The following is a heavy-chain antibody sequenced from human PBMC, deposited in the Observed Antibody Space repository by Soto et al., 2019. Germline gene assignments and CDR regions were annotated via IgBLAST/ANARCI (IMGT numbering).Heavy chain of an antibody. Sequence: ASVKVSCKASGYTFTSYYMHWVRQAPGQGLEWMGIINPSGGSTSYAQKFQGRVTMTRDTSTSTVYMELSSLRSEDTAVYYCAREYGVPAAIAAFDIWGQGTMVTVSS. CDR3: AREYGVPAAIAAFDI. D-gene: IGHD2-2*01. CDR2: INPSGGST. CDR1: GYTFTSYY. J-gene: IGHJ3*02. V-gene: IGHV1-46*03.